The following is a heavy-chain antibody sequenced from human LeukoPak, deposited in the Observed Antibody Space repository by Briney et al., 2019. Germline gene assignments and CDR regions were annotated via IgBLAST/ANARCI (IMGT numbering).Heavy chain of an antibody. CDR1: GFTFSSYG. D-gene: IGHD3-22*01. CDR3: ARGMYYYDSSGYYPFDY. J-gene: IGHJ4*02. V-gene: IGHV3-30*03. Sequence: GGSLRLSCAASGFTFSSYGMHWVRQAPGKGLEWVAVISYEGSNKYYADSVKGRFTISRDNSKSTLYLQMNSLRAEDTAVYYCARGMYYYDSSGYYPFDYWGQGTLVTVSS. CDR2: ISYEGSNK.